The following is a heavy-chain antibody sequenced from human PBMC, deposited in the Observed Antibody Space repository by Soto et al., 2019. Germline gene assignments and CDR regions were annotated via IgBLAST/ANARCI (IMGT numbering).Heavy chain of an antibody. Sequence: ASVKVSCKASGYTFTSYDINCVRQATGQGLEWMGWMNPNSGNTGYAQKFQGRVTMTRNTSISTAYMELSSLRSEDTAVYYCAGYGVSNDAFDIWGQGTMLTVSS. V-gene: IGHV1-8*01. CDR3: AGYGVSNDAFDI. D-gene: IGHD5-18*01. CDR1: GYTFTSYD. J-gene: IGHJ3*02. CDR2: MNPNSGNT.